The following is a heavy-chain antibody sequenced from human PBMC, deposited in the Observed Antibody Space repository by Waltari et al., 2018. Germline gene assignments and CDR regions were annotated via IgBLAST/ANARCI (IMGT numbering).Heavy chain of an antibody. V-gene: IGHV3-9*01. D-gene: IGHD6-19*01. CDR2: ISWNSGSI. CDR3: AKGHRSSGPNWFDP. Sequence: EVQLVESGGGLVQPGRSLRLSCAASGFTFDDYAMHWVRPAPGKGLEWVSGISWNSGSIGYADSVKGRFTISRDNAKNSLYLQMNSLRAEDTALYYCAKGHRSSGPNWFDPWGQGTLVTVSS. CDR1: GFTFDDYA. J-gene: IGHJ5*02.